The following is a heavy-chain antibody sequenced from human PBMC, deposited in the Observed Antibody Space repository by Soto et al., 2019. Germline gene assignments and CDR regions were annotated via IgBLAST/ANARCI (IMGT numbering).Heavy chain of an antibody. V-gene: IGHV4-59*01. J-gene: IGHJ6*03. D-gene: IGHD3-9*01. CDR1: GGSISSYY. CDR3: ARGPHYYDILTGYYYYYYYYMDV. Sequence: SQTLSVTCSVAGGSISSYYWSWIRKTKGKGLEWIGYIYYSGSTNYNPSLKSRVTISVDTSKNQFSLKLSSVTAADTAVYYCARGPHYYDILTGYYYYYYYYMDVWGKGTTVTVSS. CDR2: IYYSGST.